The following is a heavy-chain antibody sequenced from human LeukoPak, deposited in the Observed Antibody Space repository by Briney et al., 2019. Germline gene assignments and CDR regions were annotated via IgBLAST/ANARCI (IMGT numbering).Heavy chain of an antibody. Sequence: GGSLRLSCAASGFTFNTYSMNWVRQAPGKGLEWVSSISSSSRYIYYADSVKGRFTISRDNAKNSLYLQMNSLRAEDTAVYYCARDREYIDYLHNCFDPWGQGTLVTVSS. CDR2: ISSSSRYI. V-gene: IGHV3-21*01. J-gene: IGHJ5*02. CDR3: ARDREYIDYLHNCFDP. D-gene: IGHD4-11*01. CDR1: GFTFNTYS.